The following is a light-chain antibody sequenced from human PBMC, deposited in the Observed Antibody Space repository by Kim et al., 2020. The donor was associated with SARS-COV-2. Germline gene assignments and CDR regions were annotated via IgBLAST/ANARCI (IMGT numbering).Light chain of an antibody. J-gene: IGKJ1*01. V-gene: IGKV3-11*01. CDR1: QSVSSY. CDR2: DAS. CDR3: QQRSNWPRT. Sequence: LSPGERATLSCRDSQSVSSYIAWYQHKSGQAPRLLIYDASNRDTGVPARFSGSGSGTDFTLTISSLEPEDFAVYYCQQRSNWPRTFGQGTKVDIK.